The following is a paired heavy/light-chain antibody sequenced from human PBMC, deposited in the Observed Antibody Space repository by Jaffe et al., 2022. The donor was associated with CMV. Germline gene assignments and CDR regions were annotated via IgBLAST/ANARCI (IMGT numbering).Heavy chain of an antibody. Sequence: QVQLQESGPGLVKPSQTLSLTCTVSGDSINSDDYYWSWIRQHPVKGLEWIGYISYSGTTYYNPSLRSRTSMSLDTSKNQFSLTVASVTAADTAVFYCARTAYGDYVREFDYWGQGILVTVSS. V-gene: IGHV4-31*03. CDR3: ARTAYGDYVREFDY. D-gene: IGHD4-17*01. CDR1: GDSINSDDYY. CDR2: ISYSGTT. J-gene: IGHJ4*02.
Light chain of an antibody. CDR2: AAS. CDR1: ESVSGY. J-gene: IGKJ1*01. V-gene: IGKV1-39*01. Sequence: DIQMTQSPSSVSASVGDRVTITCRASESVSGYLNWYQQKPGEAPRLVIFAASSLQSGVPLRFSGSGSGTEFTLTISGLQPEDFAIYYCQQSYTTQWTFGPGTKVEIK. CDR3: QQSYTTQWT.